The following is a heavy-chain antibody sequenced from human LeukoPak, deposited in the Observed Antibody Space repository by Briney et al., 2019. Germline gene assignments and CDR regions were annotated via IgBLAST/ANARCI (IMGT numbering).Heavy chain of an antibody. CDR3: ARDLTGTTFMGFYFDY. Sequence: PGGSLRLSCAASGFTFSSYAMHWVRQAPGKGLEWVAVISYDGSNKYYADSVKGRFTISRDNSKNTLYLQMNSLRAEDTAVYYCARDLTGTTFMGFYFDYWGQGTLVTVSS. J-gene: IGHJ4*02. V-gene: IGHV3-30-3*01. D-gene: IGHD1-7*01. CDR2: ISYDGSNK. CDR1: GFTFSSYA.